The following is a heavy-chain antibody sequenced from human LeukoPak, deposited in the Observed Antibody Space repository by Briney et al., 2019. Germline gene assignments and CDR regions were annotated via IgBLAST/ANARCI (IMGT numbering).Heavy chain of an antibody. D-gene: IGHD3-10*01. CDR3: ATEVGGPMFDY. CDR2: ISDSGRNT. CDR1: GFTFTNYA. J-gene: IGHJ4*02. Sequence: GGSLRLSCAASGFTFTNYALSWVRQAPGQGLEWVSTISDSGRNTHYTDSVEGRFTISRDNSENMLYLQMNSLRAEDTAVYYCATEVGGPMFDYWGQGTLVTVSS. V-gene: IGHV3-23*01.